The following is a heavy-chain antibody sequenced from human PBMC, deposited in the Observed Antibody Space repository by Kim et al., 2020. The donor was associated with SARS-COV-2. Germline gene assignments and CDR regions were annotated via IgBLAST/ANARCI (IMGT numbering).Heavy chain of an antibody. D-gene: IGHD1-26*01. J-gene: IGHJ6*02. Sequence: GGSLRLSCVASGFSFGNYVMHWVRQAPGKGLEWVSTMTTAGDPYYPASVKGRFTISRENVNNSLFLQISGLGAGDSAVYYCARGGVVGGYDYYLGMDFWGQGTTVTVSS. V-gene: IGHV3-13*05. CDR3: ARGGVVGGYDYYLGMDF. CDR2: MTTAGDP. CDR1: GFSFGNYV.